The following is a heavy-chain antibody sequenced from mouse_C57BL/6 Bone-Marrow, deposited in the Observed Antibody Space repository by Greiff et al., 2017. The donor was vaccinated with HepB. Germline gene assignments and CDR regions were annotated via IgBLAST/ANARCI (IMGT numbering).Heavy chain of an antibody. D-gene: IGHD1-1*01. Sequence: EVMLVESVAELVRPGASVKLSCTAPGFNIKNTYMHWVKQRPEQGLEWIGRIDPANSNTKYAPKFQGKATITADTSSNTAYLQLSSLTSEDTAIYYCADYYGSSSYFDVWGTGTTVTVSS. CDR2: IDPANSNT. J-gene: IGHJ1*03. CDR3: ADYYGSSSYFDV. CDR1: GFNIKNTY. V-gene: IGHV14-3*01.